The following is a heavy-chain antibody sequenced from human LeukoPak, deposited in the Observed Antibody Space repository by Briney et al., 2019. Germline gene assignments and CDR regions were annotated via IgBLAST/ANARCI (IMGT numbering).Heavy chain of an antibody. CDR3: AANEGGYGGNSFDY. CDR1: GGTFSSYT. Sequence: SSVKVSCKASGGTFSSYTISWVRQAPGQGLEWMGRIIPILGIANYAQKFQGRVTITADKSTSTAYMELSSLRSEDTAVYYCAANEGGYGGNSFDYWGQGTLVTVSS. V-gene: IGHV1-69*02. CDR2: IIPILGIA. J-gene: IGHJ4*02. D-gene: IGHD4-23*01.